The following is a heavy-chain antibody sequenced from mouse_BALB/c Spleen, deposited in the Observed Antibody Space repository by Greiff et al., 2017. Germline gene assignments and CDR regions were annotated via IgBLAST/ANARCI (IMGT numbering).Heavy chain of an antibody. CDR2: IDPANGNT. CDR3: AKDLDY. J-gene: IGHJ2*01. V-gene: IGHV14-3*02. CDR1: GFNIKDTY. Sequence: VQLQQSGAELVKPGALVKLSCTASGFNIKDTYMHWVKQRPEQGLEWIGRIDPANGNTKYDPKFQGKATITADTSSNTAYMQLSSLTSEDTAVCYCAKDLDYWGQGTTLTVSS.